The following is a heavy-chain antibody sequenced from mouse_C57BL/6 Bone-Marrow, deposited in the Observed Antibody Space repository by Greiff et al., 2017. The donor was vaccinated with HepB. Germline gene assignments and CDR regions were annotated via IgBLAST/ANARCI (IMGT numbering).Heavy chain of an antibody. CDR3: ARGFEKITTVVARAMDY. CDR1: GYTFTDYN. CDR2: INPNNGGT. J-gene: IGHJ4*01. D-gene: IGHD1-1*01. Sequence: VQLQQSGPELVKPGASVKIPCKASGYTFTDYNMDWVKQSHGKSLEWIGDINPNNGGTIYNQKFKGKATLTVDKSSSTAYMELRSLTSEDTAVYYCARGFEKITTVVARAMDYWGQGTSVTVSS. V-gene: IGHV1-18*01.